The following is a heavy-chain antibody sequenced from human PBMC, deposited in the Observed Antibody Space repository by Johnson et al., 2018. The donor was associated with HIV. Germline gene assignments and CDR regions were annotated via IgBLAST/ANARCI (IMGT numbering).Heavy chain of an antibody. CDR1: GFTFTSYA. V-gene: IGHV3-30*04. CDR2: ISYDGSNE. D-gene: IGHD1-26*01. CDR3: AKEPAVGYSGSFSGGFDI. Sequence: VQLVESGGGVVQPGRSLRLSCAASGFTFTSYAMHWVRQAPGKGLEWVAVISYDGSNEHYTDSVGGRFTISRDNSKNTLHLQMNSLRAEDTAVYYCAKEPAVGYSGSFSGGFDIWGQGTMVTVSS. J-gene: IGHJ3*02.